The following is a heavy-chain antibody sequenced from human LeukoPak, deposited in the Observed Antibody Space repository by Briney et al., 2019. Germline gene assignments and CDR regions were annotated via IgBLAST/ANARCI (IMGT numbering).Heavy chain of an antibody. D-gene: IGHD3-22*01. V-gene: IGHV3-30*01. CDR3: ARWAYFHDSSGYFFDK. Sequence: GGSLRLSCPVSGFAFSTLAMHWVRQAPGKGLEWVAVISYDGSNQYYADSVKGRFTISRDNSKTTLYLQMNSLRAEDTAVYYYARWAYFHDSSGYFFDKWGQGTLVTVSS. CDR2: ISYDGSNQ. J-gene: IGHJ4*02. CDR1: GFAFSTLA.